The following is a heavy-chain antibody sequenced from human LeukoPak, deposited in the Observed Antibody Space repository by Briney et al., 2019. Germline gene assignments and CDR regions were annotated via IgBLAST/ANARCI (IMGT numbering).Heavy chain of an antibody. D-gene: IGHD3-10*01. J-gene: IGHJ5*02. CDR1: GGSFSGYY. CDR3: ARGYYGSGSYHWFDP. Sequence: SETLSLTCAVYGGSFSGYYWSWIRQPPGKGLEWIGEINHSGSTNYNPSLKSRVTISVDTSKNQFSLKLSSVTAADTAVYYCARGYYGSGSYHWFDPWGQGTLVIVSS. CDR2: INHSGST. V-gene: IGHV4-34*01.